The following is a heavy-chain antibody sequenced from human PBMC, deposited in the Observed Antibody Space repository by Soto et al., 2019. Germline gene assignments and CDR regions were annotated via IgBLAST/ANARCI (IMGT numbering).Heavy chain of an antibody. D-gene: IGHD3-3*01. Sequence: PGGSLRLSCAVSGFTFNTNGISGVRKPPGKGLEWVSSISGSGGSAYYADSVKGRFTISRDNSKNTLYLQMNSLRAEDTAVYYCAKGLQFLEWLFDYWGQGTLVTVSS. CDR1: GFTFNTNG. V-gene: IGHV3-23*01. J-gene: IGHJ4*02. CDR2: ISGSGGSA. CDR3: AKGLQFLEWLFDY.